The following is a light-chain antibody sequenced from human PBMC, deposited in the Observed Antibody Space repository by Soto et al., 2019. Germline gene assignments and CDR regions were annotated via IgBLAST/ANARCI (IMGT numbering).Light chain of an antibody. CDR2: DAS. CDR1: QSVTSSY. CDR3: LQYGSSLLT. V-gene: IGKV3-20*01. J-gene: IGKJ4*01. Sequence: EIVLTQSPGTLSLSPGERVTLSCRAGQSVTSSYLAWYQQKPGQAPRLLIYDASSRATGIPDRFSGSGSGTDFTITISRLELEDFAVYYCLQYGSSLLTFGGGTKVEIK.